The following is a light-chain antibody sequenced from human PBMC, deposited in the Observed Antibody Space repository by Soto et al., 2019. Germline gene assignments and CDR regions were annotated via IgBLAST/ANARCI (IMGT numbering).Light chain of an antibody. Sequence: EVVLTQSPDTVSLSPGERATLSCRASQNFGSSYLAWYQQKPGQAPRLLIYDASNRATGIPARFSGSGSGTDFTLTISSLQPDDFATYYCQQYNSYPWTFGQGTKVDI. CDR1: QNFGSSY. V-gene: IGKV3-20*01. CDR2: DAS. J-gene: IGKJ1*01. CDR3: QQYNSYPWT.